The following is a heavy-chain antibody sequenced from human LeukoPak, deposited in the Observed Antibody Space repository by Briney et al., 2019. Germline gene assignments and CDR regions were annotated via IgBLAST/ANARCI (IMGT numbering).Heavy chain of an antibody. CDR2: IHYDRSDK. J-gene: IGHJ5*02. CDR3: AKRGEGVSNAWYMNNWFDP. Sequence: GGSLRLSCAASGFTFSSYGMHWVRQAPGKGLEGVAFIHYDRSDKYYADSVKGRFTISRDNSKNNLYLQMNSLGTEDTAVYYCAKRGEGVSNAWYMNNWFDPWGQGTLVTVSS. D-gene: IGHD6-13*01. CDR1: GFTFSSYG. V-gene: IGHV3-30*02.